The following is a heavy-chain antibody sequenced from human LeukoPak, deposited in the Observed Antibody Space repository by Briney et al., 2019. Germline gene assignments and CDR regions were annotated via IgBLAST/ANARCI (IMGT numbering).Heavy chain of an antibody. CDR2: ISYDGSNK. J-gene: IGHJ4*02. D-gene: IGHD6-19*01. CDR1: GFTFGSYA. CDR3: ARVIAVAWYYFDY. V-gene: IGHV3-30-3*01. Sequence: GGSLRLSFAASGFTFGSYAMHWVRQAPGKGLEWVAVISYDGSNKYYADSVKGRFTISRDNSKNTLYLQMNSLRAEDTAVYYCARVIAVAWYYFDYWGQGTLVTVSS.